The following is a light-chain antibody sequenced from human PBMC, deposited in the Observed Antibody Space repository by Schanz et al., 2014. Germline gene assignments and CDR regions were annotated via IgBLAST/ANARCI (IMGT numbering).Light chain of an antibody. CDR2: DAS. J-gene: IGKJ3*01. V-gene: IGKV3-11*01. CDR3: QHRSIWPPGIT. Sequence: EIVMTQSPATLSLSPGERATFSCRASQSIVTNLAWYQQRPGQPPRLLIYDASNRATGIPARFSGSGSGTDFTLTIRSLEPEDFAVYYCQHRSIWPPGITFGPGTKVVIK. CDR1: QSIVTN.